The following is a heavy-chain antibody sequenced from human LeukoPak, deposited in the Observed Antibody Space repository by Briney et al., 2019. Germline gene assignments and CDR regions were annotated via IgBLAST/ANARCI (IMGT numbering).Heavy chain of an antibody. D-gene: IGHD1-26*01. CDR1: GGSISSYY. J-gene: IGHJ4*02. V-gene: IGHV4-4*07. CDR2: IYTSGST. CDR3: TRSSGSYALFDY. Sequence: SSETLSLTCTVSGGSISSYYWSWIRQPAGKGLEWIGRIYTSGSTNYNPSLKSRVTISVDTSKSQFSLKLSSVTAADTAVYYCTRSSGSYALFDYWGQGTLVTVSS.